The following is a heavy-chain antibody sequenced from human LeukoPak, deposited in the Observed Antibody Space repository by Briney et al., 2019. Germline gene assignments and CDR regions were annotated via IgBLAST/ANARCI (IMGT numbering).Heavy chain of an antibody. CDR2: ISYDGSNK. D-gene: IGHD4-17*01. J-gene: IGHJ4*02. Sequence: GRPLRLSCAASGFTFSSYAMHWVRQAPGKGLEWVAVISYDGSNKYYADSVKGRFTISRDNSKNTLYLQMNSLRAEDTAVYYCARDFYGDYVDYWGQGTLVTVSS. CDR1: GFTFSSYA. V-gene: IGHV3-30-3*01. CDR3: ARDFYGDYVDY.